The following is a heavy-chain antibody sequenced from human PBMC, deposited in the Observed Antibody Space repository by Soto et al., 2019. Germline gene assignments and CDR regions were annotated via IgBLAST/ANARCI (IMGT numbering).Heavy chain of an antibody. D-gene: IGHD5-12*01. V-gene: IGHV3-21*01. CDR3: ARDRSAPYRGYDPEPFDY. CDR2: ISSSGSYI. CDR1: GFTFSNYS. Sequence: PGGSLRLSCAASGFTFSNYSMNWVRQAPGRGLEWVASISSSGSYIFYADSVKGRFTISRDNAKNSLYLQMNSLRAEDTAVYYCARDRSAPYRGYDPEPFDYWGQGTLVTVSS. J-gene: IGHJ4*02.